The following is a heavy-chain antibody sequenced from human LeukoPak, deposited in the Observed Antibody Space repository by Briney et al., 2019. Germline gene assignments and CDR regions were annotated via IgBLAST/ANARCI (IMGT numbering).Heavy chain of an antibody. Sequence: GGSLRLSCAASGFTCSSYAMSWVRQAPGKGLEWVSAISGSGGSTYYADSVKGRFTISRDNSKNTLYLQMNSLRAEDTAVYYCAKTPEFGELARYNWFDPWGQGTLVTVSS. J-gene: IGHJ5*02. V-gene: IGHV3-23*01. D-gene: IGHD3-10*01. CDR1: GFTCSSYA. CDR2: ISGSGGST. CDR3: AKTPEFGELARYNWFDP.